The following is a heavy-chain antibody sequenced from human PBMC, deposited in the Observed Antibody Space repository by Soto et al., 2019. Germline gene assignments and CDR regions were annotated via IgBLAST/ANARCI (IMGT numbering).Heavy chain of an antibody. J-gene: IGHJ4*02. D-gene: IGHD7-27*01. Sequence: GGSLRFSCAASGFTFSSYAMSWVRQAPGKGLEWVSAISGSGGSTYYADSVKGRFTISRDNSKNTLYLQMNSLRAEDTAVYYCAKPPGPNWGFDYFDYWGQGTLVTVSS. CDR3: AKPPGPNWGFDYFDY. CDR1: GFTFSSYA. CDR2: ISGSGGST. V-gene: IGHV3-23*01.